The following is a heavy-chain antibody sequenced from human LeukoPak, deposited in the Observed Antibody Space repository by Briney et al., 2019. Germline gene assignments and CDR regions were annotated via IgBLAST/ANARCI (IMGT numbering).Heavy chain of an antibody. CDR1: GSTFSYYG. Sequence: GGSLRLSCVASGSTFSYYGMHWVRQAPGKGLEWVAFIRSDGSNQYYIDSVKGRFTISRDSSKNTLFLQMNSLRLEDTAVYYCARDFEWSFDYWGQGTLVTVSS. J-gene: IGHJ4*02. V-gene: IGHV3-30*02. D-gene: IGHD3-3*01. CDR2: IRSDGSNQ. CDR3: ARDFEWSFDY.